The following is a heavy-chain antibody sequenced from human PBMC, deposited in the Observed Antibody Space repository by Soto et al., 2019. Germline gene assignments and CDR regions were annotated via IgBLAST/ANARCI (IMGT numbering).Heavy chain of an antibody. J-gene: IGHJ6*02. CDR3: ARATIIAAAGTTYYYYGMDV. V-gene: IGHV1-69*01. D-gene: IGHD6-13*01. Sequence: QVQLVQSGAEVKKPGSSVKVSCKASGGTFSSYAISWVRQAPGQGLEWMGGIIHIFGTANYAQKFQGRVTITADESTSTAYMELSSLRSEDTAVYYCARATIIAAAGTTYYYYGMDVWGQGTTVTVSS. CDR1: GGTFSSYA. CDR2: IIHIFGTA.